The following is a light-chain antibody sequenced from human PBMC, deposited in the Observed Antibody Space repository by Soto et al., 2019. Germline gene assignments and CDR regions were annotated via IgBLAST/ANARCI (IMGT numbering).Light chain of an antibody. V-gene: IGLV1-47*01. CDR1: SSNIGDNY. CDR2: RNN. CDR3: AAWDDSLSGQWV. Sequence: QSVLTQSPSASGTPGQRVTSSCSGSSSNIGDNYVYWYQQLPGTAPKLLSYRNNQRPSGVPDRFSGYKSGTSASLAISGLRSEDETYYYCAAWDDSLSGQWVFGGGTKLTVL. J-gene: IGLJ3*02.